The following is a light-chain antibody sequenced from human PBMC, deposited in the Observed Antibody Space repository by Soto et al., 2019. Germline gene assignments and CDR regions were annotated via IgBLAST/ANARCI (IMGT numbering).Light chain of an antibody. CDR3: PAYDTSLRAWV. V-gene: IGLV1-40*01. CDR2: GNN. J-gene: IGLJ3*02. Sequence: QSVLTQPPSASGAPGQRVTISCTGSSSNIGAGYDAHWYQQVPGTTPKYLISGNNDRPSGVPDRFSGSKSGTSASLAITGLQAEDEGDYYCPAYDTSLRAWVFGGGTKLTVL. CDR1: SSNIGAGYD.